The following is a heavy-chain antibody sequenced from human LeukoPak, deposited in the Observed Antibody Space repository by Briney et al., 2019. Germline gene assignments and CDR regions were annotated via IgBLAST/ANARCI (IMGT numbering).Heavy chain of an antibody. J-gene: IGHJ4*02. D-gene: IGHD2-2*02. CDR1: VGTFSSYA. Sequence: PSVNVSCEASVGTFSSYAISWVREAPGQGLEWMGGIILIFGTANYAQKFQGRVTITADESTSTAYMELSSLRSEDTAVYYCAGYCSSTSCYTRGIFDYWGQGTLVTVSS. V-gene: IGHV1-69*13. CDR3: AGYCSSTSCYTRGIFDY. CDR2: IILIFGTA.